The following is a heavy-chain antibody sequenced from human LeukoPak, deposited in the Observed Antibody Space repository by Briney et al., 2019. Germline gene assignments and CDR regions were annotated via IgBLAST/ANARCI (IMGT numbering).Heavy chain of an antibody. CDR3: ARDRVGATQFDY. J-gene: IGHJ4*02. Sequence: GGSLRLSCAASGFPFSSYAMHWVRQAPGKGLEWVAVISYDGSNKYYADSVKGRVTISRDNSKNTLYLQMNSLRAEDTAVYYCARDRVGATQFDYWGQGTLVTVSS. CDR2: ISYDGSNK. D-gene: IGHD1-26*01. CDR1: GFPFSSYA. V-gene: IGHV3-30*01.